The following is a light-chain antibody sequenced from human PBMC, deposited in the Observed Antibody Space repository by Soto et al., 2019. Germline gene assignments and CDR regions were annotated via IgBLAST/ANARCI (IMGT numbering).Light chain of an antibody. Sequence: QSALTQPRSVSGSPGQSVTISCTGTSSDVGGYNYVSWYQHHPGKAPKLMIYDVTKRPSGVPDRFSGSKSGNTASLTISGLQAEDEVDYYCCSYAGSYTGVFGGGTKLTVL. CDR3: CSYAGSYTGV. CDR1: SSDVGGYNY. V-gene: IGLV2-11*01. CDR2: DVT. J-gene: IGLJ2*01.